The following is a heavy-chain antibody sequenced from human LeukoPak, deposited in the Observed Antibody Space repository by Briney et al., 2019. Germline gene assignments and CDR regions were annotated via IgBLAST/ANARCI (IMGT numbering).Heavy chain of an antibody. D-gene: IGHD4-23*01. CDR1: GGSISSGGYY. CDR3: ASLDYGGKLKYFDL. Sequence: SQTLSLTCTVSGGSISSGGYYWSWIRQHPGKGLEWIGYIYYSGSTYYNPSLKSRVTISVDTSKNQFSLKLSSVTAADTAVYYCASLDYGGKLKYFDLWGRGTLVTVSS. J-gene: IGHJ2*01. CDR2: IYYSGST. V-gene: IGHV4-31*03.